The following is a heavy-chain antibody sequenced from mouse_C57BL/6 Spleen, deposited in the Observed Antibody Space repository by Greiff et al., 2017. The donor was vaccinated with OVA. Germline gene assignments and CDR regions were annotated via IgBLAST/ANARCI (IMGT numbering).Heavy chain of an antibody. D-gene: IGHD4-1*01. Sequence: VQLQQSGAELVRPGASVKLSCKASGYTFTDYYINWVKQRPGQGLEWIARIYPGSGNTYYNEKFKGKATLTAEKSSSTAYMQLSSLTSEDSAVYFCARDSNWEFDYWGQGTTLTVSS. J-gene: IGHJ2*01. CDR3: ARDSNWEFDY. V-gene: IGHV1-76*01. CDR1: GYTFTDYY. CDR2: IYPGSGNT.